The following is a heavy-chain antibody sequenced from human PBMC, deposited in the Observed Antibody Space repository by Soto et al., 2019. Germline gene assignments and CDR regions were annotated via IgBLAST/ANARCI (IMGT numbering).Heavy chain of an antibody. J-gene: IGHJ4*02. Sequence: XPXKGLEWIGYIYYSGSTNYNPSLKSRVTISVDTSKNQFSLKLSSVTAADTAVYYCARHSVGGYCSGGSCYWGYFDYWGQGTLVTVSS. CDR3: ARHSVGGYCSGGSCYWGYFDY. V-gene: IGHV4-59*08. D-gene: IGHD2-15*01. CDR2: IYYSGST.